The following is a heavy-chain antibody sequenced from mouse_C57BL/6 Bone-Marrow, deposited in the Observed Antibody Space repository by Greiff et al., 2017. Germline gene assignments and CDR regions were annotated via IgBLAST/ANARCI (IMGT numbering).Heavy chain of an antibody. CDR2: IDPSDSYT. CDR3: AREPLTEDYAMDY. V-gene: IGHV1-50*01. Sequence: QVQLQQPGAELVKPGASVKLSCKASGYTFTSYWMQWVKQRPGQGLEWIGEIDPSDSYTNYNQKFKGKATLTVDTSSSTAYMQLSSLTSEDSAVYYGAREPLTEDYAMDYWGQGTSVTVSS. J-gene: IGHJ4*01. CDR1: GYTFTSYW.